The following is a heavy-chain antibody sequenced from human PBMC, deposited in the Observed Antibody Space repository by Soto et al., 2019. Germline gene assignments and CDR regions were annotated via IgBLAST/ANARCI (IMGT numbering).Heavy chain of an antibody. J-gene: IGHJ6*02. CDR1: GFTVGSNY. CDR2: IYSGGST. Sequence: GGSLRLSCAASGFTVGSNYMSWVRQAPGKGLEWVSVIYSGGSTYYADSVKGRFTISRDNSKNTLYLQMNSLRAEDTAVYYCARDSHDYGDYRIDYYYYGMDVWGQGTTVTVSS. V-gene: IGHV3-53*01. D-gene: IGHD4-17*01. CDR3: ARDSHDYGDYRIDYYYYGMDV.